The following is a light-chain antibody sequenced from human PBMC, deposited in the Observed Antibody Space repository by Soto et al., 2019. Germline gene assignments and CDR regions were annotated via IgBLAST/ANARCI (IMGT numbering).Light chain of an antibody. CDR2: AAS. Sequence: DIQLTQSPSFLSASLGDRVTITCRASQGIGSYLAWYQQKPGKAPRLLIYAASTLQSGVPSRFSGSGSDTEFTLTISSLQPEDFATYYCQQYNSYVFGPGTKVDIK. V-gene: IGKV1-9*01. J-gene: IGKJ3*01. CDR3: QQYNSYV. CDR1: QGIGSY.